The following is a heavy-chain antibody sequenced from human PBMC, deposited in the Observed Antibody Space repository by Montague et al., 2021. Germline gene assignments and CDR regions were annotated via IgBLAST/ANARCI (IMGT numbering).Heavy chain of an antibody. Sequence: SETLSLTCSVSGDSISSYEYYWTWIRQPAGRGLEWIGRVYKGGDTNTNPSLRSRLTLSVDTSKNHFSLTLTSVTAADTAVYFCARDSPVVEPWVGEHKGAFDIWGQGTMVTVSS. CDR3: ARDSPVVEPWVGEHKGAFDI. CDR2: VYKGGDT. CDR1: GDSISSYEYY. D-gene: IGHD3-10*01. J-gene: IGHJ3*02. V-gene: IGHV4-4*07.